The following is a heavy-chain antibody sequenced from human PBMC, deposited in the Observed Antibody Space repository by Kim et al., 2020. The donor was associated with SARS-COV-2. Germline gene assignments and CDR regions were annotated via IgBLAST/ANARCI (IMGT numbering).Heavy chain of an antibody. D-gene: IGHD3-3*01. CDR2: ISAYNGNT. Sequence: ASVKVSCKASGYTFTSYGISWVRQAPGQGLEWMGWISAYNGNTNYAQKLQGRVTMTTDTSTSTAYMELRSLRSDDTAVYYCARDEGLIFGVVNHQGLLDYWGQGTLVTVSS. CDR1: GYTFTSYG. V-gene: IGHV1-18*04. J-gene: IGHJ4*02. CDR3: ARDEGLIFGVVNHQGLLDY.